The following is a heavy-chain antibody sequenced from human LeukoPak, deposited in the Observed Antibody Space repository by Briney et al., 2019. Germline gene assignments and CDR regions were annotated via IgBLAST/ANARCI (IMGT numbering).Heavy chain of an antibody. J-gene: IGHJ4*02. CDR2: ISYDGSNK. Sequence: GRSLRLSCAASGFTFSSYGMHWVRQAPGKGLEWVAVISYDGSNKYYADSVKGRFTISRDDAKNMLFLQMNSLRGEDTAVYHCVRGGPSTWFWGQGTLVTVSS. V-gene: IGHV3-30*03. CDR1: GFTFSSYG. D-gene: IGHD3-22*01. CDR3: VRGGPSTWF.